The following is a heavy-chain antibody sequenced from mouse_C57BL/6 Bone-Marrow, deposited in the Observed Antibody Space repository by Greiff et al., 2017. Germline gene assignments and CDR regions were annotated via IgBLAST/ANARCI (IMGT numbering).Heavy chain of an antibody. J-gene: IGHJ2*01. V-gene: IGHV7-3*01. CDR1: GFTFTDYY. CDR2: IRNKANGYTT. D-gene: IGHD1-1*01. CDR3: ARGGSSCFDY. Sequence: EVQLVESGGGLVQPGGSLSLSCAASGFTFTDYYMSWVRQPPGKALEWLGFIRNKANGYTTEYSASVKGRFTISRYNSQSILYLQMNALRAEDSATYYCARGGSSCFDYWGQGTTLTVSS.